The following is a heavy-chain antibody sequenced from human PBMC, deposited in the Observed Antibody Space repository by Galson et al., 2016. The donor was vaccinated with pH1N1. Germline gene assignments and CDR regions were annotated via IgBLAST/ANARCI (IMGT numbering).Heavy chain of an antibody. V-gene: IGHV3-7*01. Sequence: LRLSCAASGFTFNDYWMSWVRQAPGKGLEWAANIKQDGSVKYYVDSVKGRFTISRDNAKNSLYLQMNSLRAEDTAVYYCARAVAAAGSHWGQGTLVTVSS. J-gene: IGHJ4*02. CDR3: ARAVAAAGSH. CDR1: GFTFNDYW. D-gene: IGHD6-13*01. CDR2: IKQDGSVK.